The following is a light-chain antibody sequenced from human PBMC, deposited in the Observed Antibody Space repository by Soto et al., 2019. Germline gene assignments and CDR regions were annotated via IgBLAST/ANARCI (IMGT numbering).Light chain of an antibody. Sequence: DIQMTQSPSSLSASVGDRVTITCRGSQGIGSSLNWFQQKAGKAPKSLTYSASRLRTGGSSNFSVSGSGTEVTLTIRSLQPEDFATYYGQQYKTSPLTFGQGTRLEIK. CDR1: QGIGSS. V-gene: IGKV1-16*02. CDR2: SAS. J-gene: IGKJ5*01. CDR3: QQYKTSPLT.